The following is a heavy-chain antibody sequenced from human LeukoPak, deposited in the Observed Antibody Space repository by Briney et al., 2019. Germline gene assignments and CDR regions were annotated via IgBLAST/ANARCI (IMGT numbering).Heavy chain of an antibody. CDR1: GFTFSSYV. CDR3: ARRVATYYFDY. V-gene: IGHV3-23*01. D-gene: IGHD5-12*01. J-gene: IGHJ4*02. CDR2: ISGSGGSA. Sequence: GSLRLSCAASGFTFSSYVMSWVRQAPGKGLEWVSAISGSGGSAYHADSVKGRITISRDNSKNTLYLQMNSLRAEDTAVYYCARRVATYYFDYWGQGTLVTVSS.